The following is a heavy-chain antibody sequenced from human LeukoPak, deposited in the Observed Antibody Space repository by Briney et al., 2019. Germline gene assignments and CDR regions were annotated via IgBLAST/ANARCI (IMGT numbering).Heavy chain of an antibody. Sequence: GGSLRLSCAASGFTFSSYAMHWVRQAPGKGLEWVAVISYDGSNKYYADSVKGRFTISRDNSKNTLYLQMNSLRAEDTAVYYCARGQRWLVSLDYWGQGTLVTVSS. J-gene: IGHJ4*02. CDR1: GFTFSSYA. CDR2: ISYDGSNK. D-gene: IGHD6-19*01. V-gene: IGHV3-30-3*01. CDR3: ARGQRWLVSLDY.